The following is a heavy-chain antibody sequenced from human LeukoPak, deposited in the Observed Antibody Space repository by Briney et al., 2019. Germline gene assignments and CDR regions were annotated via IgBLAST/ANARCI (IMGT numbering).Heavy chain of an antibody. J-gene: IGHJ6*03. D-gene: IGHD2/OR15-2a*01. Sequence: MPSETLSLTCTVSGGSISSYYWSWIRQPAGKGLEWIGRIYTSGSTNYNPSLKSRVTMSVDTSKNQFSLKLSSVTAADTAVYYCARGSSFLSKYYYMDVWGKGTTVTVSS. V-gene: IGHV4-4*07. CDR1: GGSISSYY. CDR2: IYTSGST. CDR3: ARGSSFLSKYYYMDV.